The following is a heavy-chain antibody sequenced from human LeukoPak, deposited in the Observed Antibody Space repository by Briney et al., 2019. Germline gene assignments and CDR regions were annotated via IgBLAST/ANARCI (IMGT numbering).Heavy chain of an antibody. CDR3: ARHPIVHFGVVTLYYFDY. D-gene: IGHD3-3*01. CDR1: GGSISSSSYY. V-gene: IGHV4-39*01. CDR2: IYYSGST. Sequence: SETLSLTCTVSGGSISSSSYYWGWIRQPPGKGLEWIGSIYYSGSTYYNPSLKSRVTISVDTSKNQFSLKLSSVTAADTAVYYCARHPIVHFGVVTLYYFDYWGQGTLVTVSS. J-gene: IGHJ4*02.